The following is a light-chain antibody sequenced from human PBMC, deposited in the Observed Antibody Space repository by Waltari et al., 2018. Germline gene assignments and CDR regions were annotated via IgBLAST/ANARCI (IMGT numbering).Light chain of an antibody. J-gene: IGLJ3*02. V-gene: IGLV1-44*01. Sequence: QTVLTQPPSASGTPGQRVTISCSGSSSNIGSHLVTWYQQLPGTAPKLLVYRNNQRPSGVPDRFSGSKSGTSASLAISGLQSEDEADYYCAAWDDSLSGKVFGGGTKLTVL. CDR2: RNN. CDR3: AAWDDSLSGKV. CDR1: SSNIGSHL.